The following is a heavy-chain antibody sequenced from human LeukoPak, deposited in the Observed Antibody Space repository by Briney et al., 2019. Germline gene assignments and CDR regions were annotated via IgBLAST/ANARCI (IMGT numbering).Heavy chain of an antibody. V-gene: IGHV4-59*08. CDR3: ARHDPVGYYQHGMDV. CDR2: IYYTGAT. J-gene: IGHJ6*02. CDR1: GGSISGYF. Sequence: PSETLSLTCTVSGGSISGYFWSCIRQPPGQGLEFIGYIYYTGATHYNPSLKSRVTMSVDTSKNQFSLKLSSVTAADTAVYYCARHDPVGYYQHGMDVWGQGTTVTVSS. D-gene: IGHD2-15*01.